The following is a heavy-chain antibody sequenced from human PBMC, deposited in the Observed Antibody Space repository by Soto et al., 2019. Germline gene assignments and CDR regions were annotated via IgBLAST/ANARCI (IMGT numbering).Heavy chain of an antibody. Sequence: GGSLILSCAASGFTFRSYSMNWVRQAPGKGLEWVSYISSSNRTINYADSVKGRSIISRDNSKNSLYLQMHSLREEETTVYYCAREGWPLLQPGMDVWGQGPTVTVSS. V-gene: IGHV3-48*02. CDR1: GFTFRSYS. CDR3: AREGWPLLQPGMDV. CDR2: ISSSNRTI. J-gene: IGHJ6*02. D-gene: IGHD2-15*01.